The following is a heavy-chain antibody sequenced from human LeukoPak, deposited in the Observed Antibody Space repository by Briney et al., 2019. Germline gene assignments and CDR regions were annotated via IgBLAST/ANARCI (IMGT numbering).Heavy chain of an antibody. D-gene: IGHD3-10*01. CDR1: GFTFRNYV. V-gene: IGHV3-30-3*01. Sequence: PGGSLRLSCAASGFTFRNYVIHWVRQAPGKGLEWVAVTSSDLNVKLYADSVKGRFTNSRDNSRSTLYLQMNSLRPEDTAIYYCAREGYYGSGSPPSLYFDYWGQGTLVTVSS. CDR3: AREGYYGSGSPPSLYFDY. CDR2: TSSDLNVK. J-gene: IGHJ4*02.